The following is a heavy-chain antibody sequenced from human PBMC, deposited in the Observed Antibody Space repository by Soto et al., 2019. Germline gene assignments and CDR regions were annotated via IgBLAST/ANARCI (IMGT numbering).Heavy chain of an antibody. CDR3: AKSPSYYGDFDY. Sequence: EVQLVESGGGLVQPGRSLRLSCAASGFTFDDYAMHWVRQAPGKGLEWVSGISWNSGRIGYADSVKGRFTISRDNAKNSLYLQMNSLRAEDTALYYCAKSPSYYGDFDYWGQGTLVTGSS. CDR2: ISWNSGRI. J-gene: IGHJ4*02. CDR1: GFTFDDYA. V-gene: IGHV3-9*01. D-gene: IGHD4-17*01.